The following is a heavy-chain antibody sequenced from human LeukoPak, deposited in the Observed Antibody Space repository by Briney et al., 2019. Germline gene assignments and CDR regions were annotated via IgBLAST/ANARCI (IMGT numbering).Heavy chain of an antibody. CDR3: ARDSAVLYYYYGMDV. CDR2: INPNSGNT. J-gene: IGHJ6*02. V-gene: IGHV1-8*01. Sequence: ASVKVSCKASGYTFTSYDINWVRQATGQGLEWMGWINPNSGNTGYAQKFQGRVTMTRNTSISTAYMELSSLRSEDTAVYYCARDSAVLYYYYGMDVWGQGTTVTVSS. D-gene: IGHD2-8*01. CDR1: GYTFTSYD.